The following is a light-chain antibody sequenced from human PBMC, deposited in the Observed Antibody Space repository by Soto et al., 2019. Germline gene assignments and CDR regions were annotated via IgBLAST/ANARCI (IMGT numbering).Light chain of an antibody. CDR3: SSYTSSGTSF. Sequence: QSALTQPASVSGSPGHSITISCTGTTSDVGGYNFVSWYQLHPGKAPKLMIFEVSNRPSGVSNRFYGSKSGNTASLTISWIQDEDDADYYCSSYTSSGTSFFRTGTKLTGL. CDR1: TSDVGGYNF. V-gene: IGLV2-14*01. CDR2: EVS. J-gene: IGLJ1*01.